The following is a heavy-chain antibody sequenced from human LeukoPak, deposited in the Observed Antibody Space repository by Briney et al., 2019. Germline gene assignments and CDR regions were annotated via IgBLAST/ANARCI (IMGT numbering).Heavy chain of an antibody. CDR1: GFTFSSYV. CDR2: ISDSGGST. J-gene: IGHJ3*02. D-gene: IGHD3-22*01. Sequence: GGSLRLSCAASGFTFSSYVMSWVRQAPGKGLEWVSAISDSGGSTYYADSVKGRSTIFRDNSKNTLYLQMSSLRAEDTAIYYCAKDPGYYDSSGYWYIWGQGTMVTVSS. V-gene: IGHV3-23*01. CDR3: AKDPGYYDSSGYWYI.